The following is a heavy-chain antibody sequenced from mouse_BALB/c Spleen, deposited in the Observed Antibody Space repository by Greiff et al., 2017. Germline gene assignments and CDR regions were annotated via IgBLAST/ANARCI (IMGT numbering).Heavy chain of an antibody. Sequence: EVQLQQSGPGLVKPSQSLSLTCTVTGYSITSDYAWNWIRQFPGNKLEWMGYISYSGSTSYNPSLKSRISITRDTSKNQFFLQLNSVTTEDTATYYCARRGIYAFAYWGQGTLVTVSA. CDR3: ARRGIYAFAY. J-gene: IGHJ3*01. CDR1: GYSITSDYA. CDR2: ISYSGST. D-gene: IGHD1-1*01. V-gene: IGHV3-2*02.